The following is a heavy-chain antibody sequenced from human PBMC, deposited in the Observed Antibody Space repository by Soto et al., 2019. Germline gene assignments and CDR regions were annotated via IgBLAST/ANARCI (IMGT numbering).Heavy chain of an antibody. CDR1: SGPDRSHN. Sequence: QVQLQQSGPRLVKPSETLSLTCTVSSGPDRSHNWGWIRQPPGRGLEWIGYVYYTGDTAYKPPRRGRVTISADTSTNDISLTLNSVTAADTAVYYCVRQGIDYLHGLVDVWGQGTTVSVSS. D-gene: IGHD4-17*01. CDR3: VRQGIDYLHGLVDV. CDR2: VYYTGDT. V-gene: IGHV4-59*08. J-gene: IGHJ6*02.